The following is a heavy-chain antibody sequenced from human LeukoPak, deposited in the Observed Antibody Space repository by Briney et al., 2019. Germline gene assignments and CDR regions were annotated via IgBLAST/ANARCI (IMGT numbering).Heavy chain of an antibody. CDR3: ARLGPPYYYDSSGYCDY. J-gene: IGHJ4*02. CDR1: GYSFTSYW. D-gene: IGHD3-22*01. CDR2: IYPGDFDT. Sequence: GESLKISCKGSGYSFTSYWIGWVRQMPGKGLEWMGIIYPGDFDTRYSPSFQGQVTISADKSISTAYLQWSSLKASDTAMYYCARLGPPYYYDSSGYCDYWGQGTLVTVSS. V-gene: IGHV5-51*01.